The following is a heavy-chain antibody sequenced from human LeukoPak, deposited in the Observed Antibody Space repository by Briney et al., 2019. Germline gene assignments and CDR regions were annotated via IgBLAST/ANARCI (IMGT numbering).Heavy chain of an antibody. Sequence: ASVKVSCEASGYTFTSYYMHWVRQAPGQGLEWMGIINPSGGSTSYAQKFQGRVTMTRDTSTSTVYMELSSLRSEDTAVYYCARDRWGNVEMATSIDYWGQGTLVTVSS. CDR3: ARDRWGNVEMATSIDY. CDR2: INPSGGST. J-gene: IGHJ4*02. CDR1: GYTFTSYY. V-gene: IGHV1-46*01. D-gene: IGHD5-24*01.